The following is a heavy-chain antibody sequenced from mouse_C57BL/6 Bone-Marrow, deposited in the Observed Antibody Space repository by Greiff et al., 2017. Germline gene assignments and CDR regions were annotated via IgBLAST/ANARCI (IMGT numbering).Heavy chain of an antibody. J-gene: IGHJ2*01. CDR1: GYTFTSYW. CDR2: IHPNSGST. Sequence: QVQLQQPGAELVKPGASVKLSCKASGYTFTSYWMHWVKQRPGQGLEWIGMIHPNSGSTNYNEKFKSKATLTVDKSSSTAYMQLSSLTSEDSAVYYCARWGYDYDVDYFDYWGQGTTRTVSS. CDR3: ARWGYDYDVDYFDY. V-gene: IGHV1-64*01. D-gene: IGHD2-4*01.